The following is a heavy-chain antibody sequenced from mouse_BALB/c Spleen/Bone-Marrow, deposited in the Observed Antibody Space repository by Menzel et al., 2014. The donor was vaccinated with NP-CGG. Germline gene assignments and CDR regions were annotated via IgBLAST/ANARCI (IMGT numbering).Heavy chain of an antibody. CDR3: TKGLHSAY. D-gene: IGHD2-4*01. CDR1: GYTFTSYW. V-gene: IGHV1S22*01. CDR2: IYPGSGST. J-gene: IGHJ3*01. Sequence: LQQSGSELVRPGASVKLSCKASGYTFTSYWMHWVKQRPGQGLEWIGNIYPGSGSTNYDEKFKSKATLTVDTSSSTAYMQLSSLTSEDSAVYYCTKGLHSAYWGQGTLVTVSA.